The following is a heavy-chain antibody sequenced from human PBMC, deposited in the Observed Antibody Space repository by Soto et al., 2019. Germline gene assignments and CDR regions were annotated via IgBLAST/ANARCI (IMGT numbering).Heavy chain of an antibody. V-gene: IGHV1-18*01. CDR3: ARVGSSWYNHY. D-gene: IGHD6-13*01. Sequence: XXXGXXVXXXXASXXVSXXASXYXFTSYXXSWVRQXXXXGLEWMGWISAYNGNTNYAQKLQGRVTMTTDTXTSTAXXELRSLRSDDTAVYYCARVGSSWYNHYWGQGTLVTVSS. CDR1: XYXFTSYX. CDR2: ISAYNGNT. J-gene: IGHJ4*02.